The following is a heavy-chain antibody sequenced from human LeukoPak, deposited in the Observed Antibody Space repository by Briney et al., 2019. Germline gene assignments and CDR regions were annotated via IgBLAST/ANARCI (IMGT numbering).Heavy chain of an antibody. Sequence: GGSLRLSCAASGFTFSSYEMNWVRQAPGKGLEWVSYISSSGSTIYYADSVKGRFTISRDNAKNSLYLQMNSLRAEDTAVYCCARAKYSSGCSGYWGQGTLVTVSS. CDR2: ISSSGSTI. CDR3: ARAKYSSGCSGY. V-gene: IGHV3-48*03. CDR1: GFTFSSYE. J-gene: IGHJ4*02. D-gene: IGHD6-19*01.